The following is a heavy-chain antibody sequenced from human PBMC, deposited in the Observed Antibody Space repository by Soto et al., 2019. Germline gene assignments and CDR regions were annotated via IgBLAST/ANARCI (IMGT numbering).Heavy chain of an antibody. V-gene: IGHV1-3*03. CDR3: ARDTAMGLFDY. D-gene: IGHD5-18*01. Sequence: GSSVNVSCKASGYTLTSYAIHWVRQAPGQRLEWMGWINAGNGNTIYSQEFQGRVTITRDTSASTAYLDLSSLRFEDTAVYHCARDTAMGLFDYWGQGALVTVSS. J-gene: IGHJ4*02. CDR2: INAGNGNT. CDR1: GYTLTSYA.